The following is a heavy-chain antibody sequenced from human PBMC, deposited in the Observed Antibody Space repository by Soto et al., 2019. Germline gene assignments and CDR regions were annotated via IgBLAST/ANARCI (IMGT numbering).Heavy chain of an antibody. Sequence: QVQLVQSGAEVKKPGSSVKVSCKASGGTFSSYSINWVRQAPGQGLEWMGEIIPIFGTANYAQKFQGRVTITADESTSTAYMELSSLRSEDTAVYYCARDGGRHSGRMDYWGQGTLVTVSS. J-gene: IGHJ4*02. CDR3: ARDGGRHSGRMDY. CDR1: GGTFSSYS. D-gene: IGHD1-26*01. CDR2: IIPIFGTA. V-gene: IGHV1-69*01.